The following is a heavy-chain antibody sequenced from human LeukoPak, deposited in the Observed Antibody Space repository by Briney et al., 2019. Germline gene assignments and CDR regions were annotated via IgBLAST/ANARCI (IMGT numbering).Heavy chain of an antibody. CDR2: IIPIFGTA. CDR3: ARDGLDSGWTQWRYDAFDI. Sequence: ASVKVSCKASGGTFSSYAISWVRQAPGQGLEWMGGIIPIFGTANYAQKFQGRVTITADESTSTAYMELSSLRSEDTAVYYCARDGLDSGWTQWRYDAFDIWGQGTMVTVSS. D-gene: IGHD6-19*01. J-gene: IGHJ3*02. CDR1: GGTFSSYA. V-gene: IGHV1-69*13.